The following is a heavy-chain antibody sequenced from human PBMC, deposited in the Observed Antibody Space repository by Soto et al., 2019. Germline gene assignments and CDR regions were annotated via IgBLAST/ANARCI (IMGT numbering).Heavy chain of an antibody. CDR1: GFTVSTNY. J-gene: IGHJ4*02. CDR2: IYSGGST. Sequence: EVQLVESGGGLIQPGGSLRLSCAASGFTVSTNYMSWVRQAPGKGLEWVSVIYSGGSTYYADSVKGRFTISSDNSKITLYLQMNSLRAADTAVYYCARASIAAAGYYFDYWGQGTLVTVSS. D-gene: IGHD6-13*01. CDR3: ARASIAAAGYYFDY. V-gene: IGHV3-53*01.